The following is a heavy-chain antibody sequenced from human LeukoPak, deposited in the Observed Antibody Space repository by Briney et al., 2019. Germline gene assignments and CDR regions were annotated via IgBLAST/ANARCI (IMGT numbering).Heavy chain of an antibody. CDR1: GGTFSGYA. Sequence: SVKVSCKASGGTFSGYAISWVRQAPGQGLEWMGWISPIFCTANYAHKIHVRVTITMDKSTSIAYMELSSLRSEDTAVYYCARDSWYYSSGSYYNQDYYMDVWGKGTTVTVSS. J-gene: IGHJ6*03. CDR3: ARDSWYYSSGSYYNQDYYMDV. CDR2: ISPIFCTA. D-gene: IGHD3-10*01. V-gene: IGHV1-69*05.